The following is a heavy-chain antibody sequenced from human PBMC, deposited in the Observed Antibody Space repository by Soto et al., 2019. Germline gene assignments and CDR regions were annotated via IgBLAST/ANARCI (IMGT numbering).Heavy chain of an antibody. J-gene: IGHJ4*02. V-gene: IGHV3-74*01. CDR3: ARVGSGSYWFDY. CDR1: GFTFSSYW. CDR2: IKTDGSST. Sequence: EVRLVESGGGLVQPGGSLRLSCAVSGFTFSSYWMHWVRQAPGKGLVWVSRIKTDGSSTSYADSVKGRFTISRDNAKNTLYLQLNSLRAEDTAVYYCARVGSGSYWFDYWGQGTLVTVSS. D-gene: IGHD1-26*01.